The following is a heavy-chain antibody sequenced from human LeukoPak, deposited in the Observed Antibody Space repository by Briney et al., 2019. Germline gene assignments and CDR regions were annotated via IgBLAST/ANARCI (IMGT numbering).Heavy chain of an antibody. V-gene: IGHV5-51*01. CDR3: ARRERPYYDSSGYYYEGWFDP. Sequence: GESLKISCKGSGYSFTTYWIGWVRQMTGKGLEWMGIIYPGDSDTRYSPSFQGQVTISADKSISTAYLQWSSLKASDTAMYYCARRERPYYDSSGYYYEGWFDPWGQGTLVTVSS. D-gene: IGHD3-22*01. J-gene: IGHJ5*02. CDR1: GYSFTTYW. CDR2: IYPGDSDT.